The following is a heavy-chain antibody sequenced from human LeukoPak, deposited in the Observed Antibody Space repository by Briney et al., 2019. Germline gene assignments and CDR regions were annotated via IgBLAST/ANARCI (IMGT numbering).Heavy chain of an antibody. CDR1: GFTFSSYG. Sequence: GGSLRLSCAASGFTFSSYGMHWVRQAPGEGLEWVAVIWYDGSNKYYADSVKGRFTISRDNSKNTLYLQMNSLRAEDTAVYYCARDLPYSSSWNFDYWGQGTLVTVSS. CDR2: IWYDGSNK. V-gene: IGHV3-33*01. CDR3: ARDLPYSSSWNFDY. D-gene: IGHD6-13*01. J-gene: IGHJ4*02.